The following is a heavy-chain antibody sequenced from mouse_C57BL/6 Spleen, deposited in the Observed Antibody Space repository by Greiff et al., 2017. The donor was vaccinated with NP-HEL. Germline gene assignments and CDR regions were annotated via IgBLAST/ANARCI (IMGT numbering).Heavy chain of an antibody. CDR1: GFTFSDYG. CDR2: ISSGSSTI. D-gene: IGHD2-4*01. V-gene: IGHV5-17*01. Sequence: DVQLVESGGGLVKPGGSLKLSCAASGFTFSDYGMHWVRQAPEKGLEWVAYISSGSSTIYYADTVKGRFTISRDNAKNTLFLQMTSLRSEDTAMYYCARPGPYYDYGGGAWFAYWGQGTLVTVSA. CDR3: ARPGPYYDYGGGAWFAY. J-gene: IGHJ3*01.